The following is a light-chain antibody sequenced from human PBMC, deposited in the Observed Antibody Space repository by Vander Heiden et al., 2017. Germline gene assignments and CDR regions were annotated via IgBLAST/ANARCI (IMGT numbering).Light chain of an antibody. J-gene: IGLJ2*01. V-gene: IGLV10-54*01. CDR3: SAWDSSLSAVV. Sequence: QAGLTQPPSLCKGLRQTATPTCTGNSNTVSNQGAAWLQQHQGHPPKLLSYRNNNRPSVISERLSASRSGNTASLTITGLQPEDEADYYGSAWDSSLSAVVFGGGTKLTVL. CDR1: SNTVSNQG. CDR2: RNN.